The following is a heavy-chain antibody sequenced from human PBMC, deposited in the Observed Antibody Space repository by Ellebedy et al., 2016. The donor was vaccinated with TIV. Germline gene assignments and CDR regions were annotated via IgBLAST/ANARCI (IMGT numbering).Heavy chain of an antibody. Sequence: MPSETLSLTCTVSGGSISSYHWSWIRQPPGKGLEWIGYIYYSWSTSYNPSLKSRVTISVDTSKNQFSLKLSSVTAADTAVYYCARVPQLYNWFDPWGQGTLVTVSS. CDR3: ARVPQLYNWFDP. V-gene: IGHV4-59*01. CDR2: IYYSWST. J-gene: IGHJ5*02. CDR1: GGSISSYH.